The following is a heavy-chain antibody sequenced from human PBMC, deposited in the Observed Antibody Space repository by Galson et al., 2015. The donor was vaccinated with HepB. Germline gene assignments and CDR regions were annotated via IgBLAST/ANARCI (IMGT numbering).Heavy chain of an antibody. CDR3: AKDPRYTIFSDAFDI. J-gene: IGHJ3*02. Sequence: SLRLSCAASGFTFSSYGMHWVRQAPGKGLEWVAVISYDGSNKYYADSVKGRFTISRDNSKNTLYLQMNSLRAEDTTVYYCAKDPRYTIFSDAFDIWGQGTMVTVSS. CDR2: ISYDGSNK. V-gene: IGHV3-30*18. CDR1: GFTFSSYG. D-gene: IGHD3-3*01.